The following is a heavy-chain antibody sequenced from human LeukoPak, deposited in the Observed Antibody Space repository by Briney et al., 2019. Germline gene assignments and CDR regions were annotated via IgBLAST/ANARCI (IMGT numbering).Heavy chain of an antibody. CDR1: GFTFSSYA. CDR3: AKEGCSSTSCFYGMDV. J-gene: IGHJ6*02. D-gene: IGHD2-2*01. V-gene: IGHV3-23*01. Sequence: GGSLRLSCAASGFTFSSYAMSWVRQAPGKGLEWVSAISGSGGSTYYADSVKGRFTISRDNSKSTLYLQMNSLRAEDTAVYYCAKEGCSSTSCFYGMDVWGQGTTVTVSS. CDR2: ISGSGGST.